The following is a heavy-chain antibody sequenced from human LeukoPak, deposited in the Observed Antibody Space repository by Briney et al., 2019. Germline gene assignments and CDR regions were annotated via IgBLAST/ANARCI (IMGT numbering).Heavy chain of an antibody. V-gene: IGHV3-23*01. CDR3: ARGYYYDSSGWTHSYYFDY. J-gene: IGHJ4*02. D-gene: IGHD3-22*01. CDR1: GFTFSSYA. CDR2: ISGSSGST. Sequence: GGSLRLSCAASGFTFSSYAMSWVRQAPGKGLEWVSSISGSSGSTYYADSVKGRFTISRDNSRNTLYLQMNSLRAEDTAVYYCARGYYYDSSGWTHSYYFDYWGQGTLVTVSS.